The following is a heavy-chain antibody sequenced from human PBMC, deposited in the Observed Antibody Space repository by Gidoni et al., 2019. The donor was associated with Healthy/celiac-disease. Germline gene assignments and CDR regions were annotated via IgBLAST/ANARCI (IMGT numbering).Heavy chain of an antibody. CDR2: ISSSSSYT. D-gene: IGHD6-6*01. CDR1: GFTFIYYY. Sequence: QVQLVESGGGLVKPGGSLRLSCAASGFTFIYYYMSWIRQAPGKGLEWDSYISSSSSYTNYADSVKGRFTISRDNAKNSLYLQMNSLRAEDTAVYYCARETSIAARPRYFDYWGQGTLVTVSS. V-gene: IGHV3-11*06. CDR3: ARETSIAARPRYFDY. J-gene: IGHJ4*02.